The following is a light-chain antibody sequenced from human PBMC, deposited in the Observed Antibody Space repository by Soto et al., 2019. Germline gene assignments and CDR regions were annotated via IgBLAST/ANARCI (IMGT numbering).Light chain of an antibody. CDR2: DVN. CDR3: CSYTSSSTHV. V-gene: IGLV2-14*03. CDR1: SSDVGGYNF. J-gene: IGLJ1*01. Sequence: QSALTQPASVSGSPGQSITISCTGTSSDVGGYNFVSLYQQHPGKVPKLMIFDVNRRPSGVSDRFSGSKSGNTASLTISGLQAEDDGDYYCCSYTSSSTHVFGSGTKLTVL.